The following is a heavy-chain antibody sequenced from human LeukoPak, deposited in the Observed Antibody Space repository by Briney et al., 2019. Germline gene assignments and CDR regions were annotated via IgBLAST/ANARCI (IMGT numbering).Heavy chain of an antibody. V-gene: IGHV4-38-2*02. CDR3: AGSSAFLREGFDY. J-gene: IGHJ4*02. Sequence: SETLSLTCSVSGYSISSVHFWGWVRQPPGKGLEWIGSVSQSGGTYYNPSLQSRVTVSLDTSKNQFSLKLTSVTAADTAAYYCAGSSAFLREGFDYWGQGTLVTVSS. D-gene: IGHD2/OR15-2a*01. CDR1: GYSISSVHF. CDR2: VSQSGGT.